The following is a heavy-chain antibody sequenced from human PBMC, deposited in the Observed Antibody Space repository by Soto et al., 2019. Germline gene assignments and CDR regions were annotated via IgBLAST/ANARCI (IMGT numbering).Heavy chain of an antibody. V-gene: IGHV1-58*02. CDR3: AATRPQPLAGYYYGMDV. J-gene: IGHJ6*02. Sequence: SVKVSCKASGFTFTSSAMQWVRQARGQRLEWIGWIVVGSGNTNHAQKFQERVTITRDMSTSTAYMELSRLRSEDTAVYYCAATRPQPLAGYYYGMDVWGQGTTVTVSS. CDR1: GFTFTSSA. D-gene: IGHD6-13*01. CDR2: IVVGSGNT.